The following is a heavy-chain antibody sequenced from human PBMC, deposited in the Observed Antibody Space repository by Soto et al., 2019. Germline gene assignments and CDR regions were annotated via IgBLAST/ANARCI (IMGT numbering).Heavy chain of an antibody. Sequence: PGGSLRLSCAASGFTFRNYYMTWVRQTPGKGLEWISTITSSGGSTYYAASVKGRVTISRDNANNSLYLQMTGLRAEDTAAYYCARDKYTNYTKYLDLLDPVTLVTVSS. D-gene: IGHD1-7*01. CDR3: ARDKYTNYTKYLDL. J-gene: IGHJ4*02. CDR2: ITSSGGST. V-gene: IGHV3-11*01. CDR1: GFTFRNYY.